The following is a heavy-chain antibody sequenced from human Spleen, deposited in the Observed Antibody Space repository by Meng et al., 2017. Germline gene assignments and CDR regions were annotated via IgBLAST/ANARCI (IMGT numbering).Heavy chain of an antibody. Sequence: SVKVSCKASECTFTNCYMRWVRQVPEQGLEWMGGIIPIFGTANYAQKFQGRVTITADESTSTAYMELSSLRSEDTAVYYCAREASSSSRGGWFDPWGQGTLVTVSS. CDR3: AREASSSSRGGWFDP. CDR1: ECTFTNCY. V-gene: IGHV1-69*13. J-gene: IGHJ5*02. D-gene: IGHD6-6*01. CDR2: IIPIFGTA.